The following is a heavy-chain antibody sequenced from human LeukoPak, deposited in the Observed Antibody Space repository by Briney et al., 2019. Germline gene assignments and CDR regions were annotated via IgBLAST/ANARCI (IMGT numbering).Heavy chain of an antibody. D-gene: IGHD3-10*01. CDR3: ARAAKFEFYFDY. CDR2: ISNSGSII. V-gene: IGHV3-11*04. Sequence: GRSLRLSCAASGFTFSDYYMNWIRQAPGKALEWVSYISNSGSIIYYADSVKGRFTISRDNAKNSLYLQMNSLRAEDTAVYYCARAAKFEFYFDYWGQGTLVTVSS. J-gene: IGHJ4*02. CDR1: GFTFSDYY.